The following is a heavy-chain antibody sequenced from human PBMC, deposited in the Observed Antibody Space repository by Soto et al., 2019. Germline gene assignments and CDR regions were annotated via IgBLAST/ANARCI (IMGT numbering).Heavy chain of an antibody. J-gene: IGHJ5*02. CDR1: GFTFSSYG. CDR3: AKDLLHNTVTTCGS. D-gene: IGHD4-17*01. CDR2: ISYHGNDK. V-gene: IGHV3-30*18. Sequence: QVQLMESGGGVVQPGRSLRLSCAASGFTFSSYGMHWVRQAPGKGLEWVAVISYHGNDKYYADSVKGRFTISRDNFKSXXXXXXXXLRAEDTAIYFCAKDLLHNTVTTCGSWGQGTLVTVSS.